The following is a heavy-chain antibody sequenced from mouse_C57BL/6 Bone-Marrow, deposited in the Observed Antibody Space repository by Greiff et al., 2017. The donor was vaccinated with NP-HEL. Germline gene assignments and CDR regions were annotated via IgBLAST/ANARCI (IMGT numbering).Heavy chain of an antibody. D-gene: IGHD1-1*01. CDR3: AKGGYYGTFDY. CDR2: FHTYNDGT. J-gene: IGHJ2*01. Sequence: VQLLQSGAELVKPGASVKLSCKASGYTFTTYPIEWVKQTHGKSLEWIGYFHTYNDGTKYNDKFKGKATLTAEKSSITVYLELSRFTSDDTAVYDCAKGGYYGTFDYWGQGTTLTVSS. CDR1: GYTFTTYP. V-gene: IGHV1-47*01.